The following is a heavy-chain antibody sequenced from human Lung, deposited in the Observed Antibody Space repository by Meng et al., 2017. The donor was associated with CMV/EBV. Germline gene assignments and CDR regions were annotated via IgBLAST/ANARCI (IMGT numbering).Heavy chain of an antibody. Sequence: QVVLLGSWGGVVQAGGPPSVSCAGTVFTFSSCGMHWVRQAPGKGLEWVAFIRYAGCDKYYGESVKGRFTISRDTSRNTLDLQMNSLRTEDTGVYYCAKDDPVLHQWGQGTLVTVSS. V-gene: IGHV3-30*02. J-gene: IGHJ4*02. CDR1: VFTFSSCG. CDR2: IRYAGCDK. CDR3: AKDDPVLHQ.